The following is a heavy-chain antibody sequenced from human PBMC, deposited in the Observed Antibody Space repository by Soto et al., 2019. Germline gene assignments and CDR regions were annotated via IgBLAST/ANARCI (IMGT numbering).Heavy chain of an antibody. CDR2: IWYDGSNK. CDR1: GFTFSSYG. J-gene: IGHJ1*01. CDR3: ARDFSIEGKFIRYFQH. V-gene: IGHV3-33*01. D-gene: IGHD3-3*02. Sequence: QVQLVESGGGVVQPGRSLRLSCVASGFTFSSYGMHWVRQAPGKGLEWVAVIWYDGSNKYYADSVKGRFTISRDNPKNTLYLQINSLRAEDTAVYYCARDFSIEGKFIRYFQHWGQGTLVTVSS.